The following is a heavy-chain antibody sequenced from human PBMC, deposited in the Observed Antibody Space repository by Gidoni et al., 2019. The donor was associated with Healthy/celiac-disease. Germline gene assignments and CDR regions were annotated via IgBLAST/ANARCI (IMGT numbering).Heavy chain of an antibody. CDR3: ARGGSSYTSWFDP. D-gene: IGHD2-2*02. CDR1: GGSISIGGYY. Sequence: QVQLQESGPGLVKPSQTLSLTCTVSGGSISIGGYYWSWIRHHPGKGLEWIGYIYYSGSTYYNPSLKSRVTISVDTSKNQFSLKLSSVTAADTAVYYCARGGSSYTSWFDPWGQGTLVTVSS. J-gene: IGHJ5*02. V-gene: IGHV4-31*03. CDR2: IYYSGST.